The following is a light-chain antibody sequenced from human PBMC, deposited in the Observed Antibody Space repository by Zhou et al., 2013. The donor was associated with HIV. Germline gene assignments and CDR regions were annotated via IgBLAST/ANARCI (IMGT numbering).Light chain of an antibody. Sequence: DIQLTQSPSFLSASVGDRVTITCRASQGISSYLAWYQQKPGKAPKLLIYAASTLQSGVPSRFSGSGSGTEFTLTISSLQPEDFATYYCRHLNSYALTFGGGTKVEIK. J-gene: IGKJ4*01. CDR1: QGISSY. V-gene: IGKV1-9*01. CDR2: AAS. CDR3: RHLNSYALT.